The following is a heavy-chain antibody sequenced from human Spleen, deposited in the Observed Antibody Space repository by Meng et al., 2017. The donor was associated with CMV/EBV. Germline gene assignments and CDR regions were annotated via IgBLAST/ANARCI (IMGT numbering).Heavy chain of an antibody. CDR2: IYYNGRT. V-gene: IGHV4-61*01. CDR1: GGSDNSGSHY. Sequence: PVSGGSDNSGSHYWSWIRQPPRKGLEWIGNIYYNGRTNYNPSLRGRVAISVDTSKNQFSLKLSSVTAADTAMYYCARKVNSHFSFDYWGQGTLVTVSS. D-gene: IGHD4-23*01. J-gene: IGHJ4*02. CDR3: ARKVNSHFSFDY.